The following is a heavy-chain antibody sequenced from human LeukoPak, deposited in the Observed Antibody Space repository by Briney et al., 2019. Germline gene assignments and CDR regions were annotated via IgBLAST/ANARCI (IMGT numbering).Heavy chain of an antibody. CDR3: ARDVIAAPGTADY. CDR1: GDSISRSSDY. D-gene: IGHD6-13*01. Sequence: SETLSLTCTVSGDSISRSSDYWGWIRQPPGKGPEWIGSVYYIGSTFYNPSLKSRLTISIDTSKNQFSLKLRSVTAADTAVYYCARDVIAAPGTADYWGQGTLVTVSS. CDR2: VYYIGST. V-gene: IGHV4-39*07. J-gene: IGHJ4*02.